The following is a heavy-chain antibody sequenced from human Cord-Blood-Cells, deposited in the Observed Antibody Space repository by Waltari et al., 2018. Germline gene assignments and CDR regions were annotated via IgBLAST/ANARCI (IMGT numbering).Heavy chain of an antibody. CDR3: ARDRDDFWSGYYYFDY. CDR1: GFTFSSYW. V-gene: IGHV3-7*01. CDR2: IKQDGSEK. Sequence: EVQLVESGGGLVQPGGSLRLSCAASGFTFSSYWMSWVRQAPGKGLAWVANIKQDGSEKYYVDSVKGRFTISRDNAKNSLYLQMNSLRAEDTAVYYCARDRDDFWSGYYYFDYWGQGTLVTVSS. J-gene: IGHJ4*02. D-gene: IGHD3-3*01.